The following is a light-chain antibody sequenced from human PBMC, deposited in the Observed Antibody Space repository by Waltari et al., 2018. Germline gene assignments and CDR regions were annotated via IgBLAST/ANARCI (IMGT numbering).Light chain of an antibody. J-gene: IGLJ2*01. CDR2: EVR. CDR1: SSDVGSFDL. Sequence: QSALTQPASVSGSPGQSITISCTGTSSDVGSFDLVSWYRHHPGKAPELIIYEVRKRPSGVSNRFSGSYSCNTASLTISGLQAEDEADYYCCSYESPNTWVFGGGTKLTVL. V-gene: IGLV2-23*02. CDR3: CSYESPNTWV.